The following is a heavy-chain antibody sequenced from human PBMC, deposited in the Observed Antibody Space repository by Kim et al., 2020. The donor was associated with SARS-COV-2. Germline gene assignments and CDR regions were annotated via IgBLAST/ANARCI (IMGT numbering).Heavy chain of an antibody. D-gene: IGHD1-26*01. CDR3: ARDHRGVVGAFYY. J-gene: IGHJ4*02. V-gene: IGHV4-59*01. CDR1: GDSICNYY. CDR2: IDYSGST. Sequence: SETLSLTCTVSGDSICNYYWSWIRQPPGKGLEWIGHIDYSGSTNYNPSLKSRVTTSLDTSKNQFSLKLSSVTAADTAVYYCARDHRGVVGAFYYWGQGTLVTVSS.